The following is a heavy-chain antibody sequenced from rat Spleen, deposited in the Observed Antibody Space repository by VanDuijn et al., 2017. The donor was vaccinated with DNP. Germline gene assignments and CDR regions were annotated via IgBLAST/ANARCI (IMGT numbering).Heavy chain of an antibody. J-gene: IGHJ2*01. V-gene: IGHV5S13*01. CDR2: ISTSGEYT. Sequence: EVQLVESGGGLVQPGRSLKLSCAASGFTFSKYGMAWVRQAPTKGLEWVASISTSGEYTHYRDSVKGRFTISRDNAKNSQYLQIDSLRSEDTATYYCTTLNFYASLSEYFDYWGQGVMVTVSS. D-gene: IGHD1-12*01. CDR1: GFTFSKYG. CDR3: TTLNFYASLSEYFDY.